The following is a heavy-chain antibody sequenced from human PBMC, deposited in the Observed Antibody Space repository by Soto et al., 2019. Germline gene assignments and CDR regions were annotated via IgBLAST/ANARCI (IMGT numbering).Heavy chain of an antibody. J-gene: IGHJ4*02. D-gene: IGHD6-13*01. CDR1: GGSISSYY. Sequence: PSETLSLTCTVSGGSISSYYWSWIRQPPGKGLEWIGYIYYSGSTNYNPSLKSRVTISVDTSKNQFSLKLSSVTAADTAVYYCARGFSSSWYFGYFDYWGQGTLVTVSS. CDR3: ARGFSSSWYFGYFDY. CDR2: IYYSGST. V-gene: IGHV4-59*01.